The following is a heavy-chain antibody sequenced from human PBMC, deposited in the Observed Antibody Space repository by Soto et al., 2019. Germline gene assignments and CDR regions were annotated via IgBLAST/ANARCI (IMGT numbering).Heavy chain of an antibody. V-gene: IGHV1-46*03. Sequence: ASVKVSCKASGYTFTSYYMHWVRQAPGQGLEWMGIINPSGGSTSYAQKFQGRVTMTRDTSTSTVYMELSSLRSEDTAVYYCARFVPLRYFDWLSGYYGMDVWGQGTTVTVSS. CDR3: ARFVPLRYFDWLSGYYGMDV. J-gene: IGHJ6*02. CDR2: INPSGGST. CDR1: GYTFTSYY. D-gene: IGHD3-9*01.